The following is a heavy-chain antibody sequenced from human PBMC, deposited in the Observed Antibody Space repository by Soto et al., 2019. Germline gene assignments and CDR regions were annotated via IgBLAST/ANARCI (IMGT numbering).Heavy chain of an antibody. J-gene: IGHJ6*02. D-gene: IGHD6-6*01. Sequence: PGGSLRLSCAASGFTFSSYEMNWVRQAPGKGLEWVSYISSSGSTIYYADSVKGRFTISRDNAKNSLYLQMNSLRAEDTAVYYCARDDSSSFIVVVYYYGMDVWGQGTTVTVSS. CDR1: GFTFSSYE. CDR2: ISSSGSTI. CDR3: ARDDSSSFIVVVYYYGMDV. V-gene: IGHV3-48*03.